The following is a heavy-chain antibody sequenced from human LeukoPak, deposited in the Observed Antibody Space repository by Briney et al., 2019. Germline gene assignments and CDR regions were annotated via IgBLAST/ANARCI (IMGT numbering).Heavy chain of an antibody. CDR1: GYTFTSYG. CDR3: ARDRPGDYAENHYFDY. J-gene: IGHJ4*02. CDR2: ISAYNGNT. Sequence: ASVKVSCKASGYTFTSYGISWVRQAPGQGLEWMGWISAYNGNTNYAQKLQGRVTMTTDTSTSTAYMELRSLGSDDTAVYYCARDRPGDYAENHYFDYWGQGTLVTVSS. D-gene: IGHD4-17*01. V-gene: IGHV1-18*01.